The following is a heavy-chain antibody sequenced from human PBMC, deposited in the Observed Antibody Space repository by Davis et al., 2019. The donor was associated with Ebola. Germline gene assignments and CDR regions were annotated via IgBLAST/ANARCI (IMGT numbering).Heavy chain of an antibody. J-gene: IGHJ6*02. CDR3: EAGMDV. Sequence: GESLKISCAASGFTFTSYYMNWIRQPPGKGLEWLSYIGSRGSPIYYADSVKGRFTIYRDNAKNSLYLQMNSLRADDTAVYYCEAGMDVWGQGTTVIVSS. D-gene: IGHD6-19*01. CDR2: IGSRGSPI. CDR1: GFTFTSYY. V-gene: IGHV3-11*01.